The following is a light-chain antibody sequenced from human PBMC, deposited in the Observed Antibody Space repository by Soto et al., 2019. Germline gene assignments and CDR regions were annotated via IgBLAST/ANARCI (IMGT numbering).Light chain of an antibody. J-gene: IGKJ4*01. CDR1: QGIGKY. CDR3: QQTRSFPLT. Sequence: DIQMTQSPSSMSASIGDRVTMTCRASQGIGKYLAWYQQKPGKAPKLLIYGASTLQSGAPSRFTGSGSGTDFTLTITSLQPDDAAVYYCQQTRSFPLTFGGGTKVDIK. CDR2: GAS. V-gene: IGKV1-12*01.